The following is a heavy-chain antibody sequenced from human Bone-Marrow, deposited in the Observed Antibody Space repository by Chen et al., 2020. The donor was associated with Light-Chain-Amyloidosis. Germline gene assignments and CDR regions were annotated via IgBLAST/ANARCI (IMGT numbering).Heavy chain of an antibody. CDR1: GYTFPNYW. CDR3: ARRRDGYNFDY. J-gene: IGHJ4*02. CDR2: IYPDDSDA. Sequence: EVQLDQSGPEVKKPGESLKISCKGPGYTFPNYWIGWVRQMPGKGLEWMGVIYPDDSDARYSPSFEGQVTSSADKSITTAYLQWRSLKASDTAMYYCARRRDGYNFDYWGQGTLVTVSS. D-gene: IGHD5-12*01. V-gene: IGHV5-51*01.